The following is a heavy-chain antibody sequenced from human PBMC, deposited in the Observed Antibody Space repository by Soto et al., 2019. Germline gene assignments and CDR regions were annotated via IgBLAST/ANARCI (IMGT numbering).Heavy chain of an antibody. J-gene: IGHJ4*02. Sequence: EVQLLESGGGLVQPGGSLRLSCAASGFIFNNYAMSWVRQAPGKGLEWVSVISGNGGVPYYADSVRGRFTISNDNSKKTLFLQMNSLRAEATAIYYCAKHLKYISGLPLVYRGQGTLVTVSS. D-gene: IGHD6-19*01. CDR2: ISGNGGVP. CDR1: GFIFNNYA. CDR3: AKHLKYISGLPLVY. V-gene: IGHV3-23*01.